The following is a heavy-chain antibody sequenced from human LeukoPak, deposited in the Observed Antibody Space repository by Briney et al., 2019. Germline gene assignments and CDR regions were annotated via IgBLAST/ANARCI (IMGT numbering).Heavy chain of an antibody. J-gene: IGHJ4*02. CDR1: GFTFSSYT. CDR3: ARDVQIDC. CDR2: ISCQCSHI. Sequence: GVSVRLSCAASGFTFSSYTMNWVRQAPGKGLEWVSSISCQCSHIFYADSVKGRFTISRDSAENSLYLQMNSLRAEDTAVYYCARDVQIDCWGQGTLGTLSS. V-gene: IGHV3-21*01.